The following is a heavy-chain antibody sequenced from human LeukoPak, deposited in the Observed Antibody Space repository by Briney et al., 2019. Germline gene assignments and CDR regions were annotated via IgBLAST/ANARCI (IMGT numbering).Heavy chain of an antibody. CDR2: INPNSGGT. D-gene: IGHD6-13*01. CDR1: GYTYTGYY. V-gene: IGHV1-2*04. Sequence: ASVKVSCKASGYTYTGYYMHWVRQAPGQGLEWMGRINPNSGGTNYAQKFQGWVTMTRDTSISTAYMELSRLRSDDTAVYYCARGIAAADENFDYWGQGTLVTVSS. J-gene: IGHJ4*02. CDR3: ARGIAAADENFDY.